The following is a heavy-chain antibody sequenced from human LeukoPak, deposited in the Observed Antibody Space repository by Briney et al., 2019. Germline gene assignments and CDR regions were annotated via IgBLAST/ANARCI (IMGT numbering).Heavy chain of an antibody. CDR3: ARGVVAALVY. V-gene: IGHV4-59*01. Sequence: SETLSLTCTVSGGSISSYYWSWIRQPPGKGLEWIGYIYYSGSTNYNPSLKSRVAISVDTSKNQFSLKLSSVTAADTAVYYCARGVVAALVYWGQGTLVTVSS. CDR2: IYYSGST. D-gene: IGHD2-15*01. CDR1: GGSISSYY. J-gene: IGHJ4*02.